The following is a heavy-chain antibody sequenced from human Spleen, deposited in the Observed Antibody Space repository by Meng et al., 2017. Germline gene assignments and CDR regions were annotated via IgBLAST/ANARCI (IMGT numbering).Heavy chain of an antibody. CDR1: GGSFSGYY. CDR3: ARVRAGGGSGSFDY. V-gene: IGHV4-34*01. D-gene: IGHD3-10*01. J-gene: IGHJ4*02. CDR2: INHSGST. Sequence: SQTRSLTGAVYGGSFSGYYWSWIRQPPGKGLEWIGEINHSGSTNYNPSLKSRVTISVDTSKNQFSLKLSSVTAADTAVYYCARVRAGGGSGSFDYWGQGTLVTGSS.